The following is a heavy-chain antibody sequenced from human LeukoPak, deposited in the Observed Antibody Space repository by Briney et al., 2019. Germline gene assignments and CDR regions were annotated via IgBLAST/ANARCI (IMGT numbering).Heavy chain of an antibody. Sequence: PSETLSLTCTVSGGSMSSYYWSWIRQPPGKGLEWIGYIHYSGSTNYNPSLKSRVTISVDTSKNQFSLKLSSVTAADTAVYYCARAIEGWSGYYRVVGSYYYYYMDVWGKGTTVTVSS. J-gene: IGHJ6*03. CDR1: GGSMSSYY. CDR2: IHYSGST. D-gene: IGHD3-3*01. V-gene: IGHV4-59*01. CDR3: ARAIEGWSGYYRVVGSYYYYYMDV.